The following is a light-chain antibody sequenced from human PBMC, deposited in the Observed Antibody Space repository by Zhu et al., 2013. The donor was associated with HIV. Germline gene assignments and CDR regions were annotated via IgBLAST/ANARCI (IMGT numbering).Light chain of an antibody. V-gene: IGLV3-21*02. CDR1: DIGSKS. CDR2: EDS. CDR3: QVWDSNTNLVV. J-gene: IGLJ2*01. Sequence: SYVLTQTPSVSVAPGQTATITCGGNDIGSKSVHWYQQKPGQAPVLVIYEDSDRPSGIPERFSGSNSGNMATLTITRVEAGDEADYYCQVWDSNTNLVVFGGGTTLTVL.